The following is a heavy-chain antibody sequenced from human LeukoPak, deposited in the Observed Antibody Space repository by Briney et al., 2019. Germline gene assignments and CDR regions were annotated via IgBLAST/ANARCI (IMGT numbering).Heavy chain of an antibody. CDR3: ARDLYDSRPYGMDV. CDR1: GFTFSKYA. V-gene: IGHV3-66*01. D-gene: IGHD3-22*01. J-gene: IGHJ6*02. Sequence: PGGSLRLSCAASGFTFSKYAMNWVRQAPGKGLEWVSVIYSGGSTYYADSVKGRFTISRDNSKNTLYLQMNSLRAEDTAVYYCARDLYDSRPYGMDVWGQGTTVTVSS. CDR2: IYSGGST.